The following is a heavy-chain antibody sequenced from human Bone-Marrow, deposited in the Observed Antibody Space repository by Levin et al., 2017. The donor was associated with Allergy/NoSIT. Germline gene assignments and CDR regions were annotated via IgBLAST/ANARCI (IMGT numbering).Heavy chain of an antibody. CDR1: GFTVSSNY. CDR3: ARGSFGELLSH. V-gene: IGHV3-53*01. D-gene: IGHD3-10*01. Sequence: GESLKISCAASGFTVSSNYMSWVRQAPGKGPEWVSVIYSGGSTYYADSVKGRFTISRDNSKNTLYLQMNSLRAEHTAIYYCARGSFGELLSHWGQGTLVTVSS. J-gene: IGHJ4*02. CDR2: IYSGGST.